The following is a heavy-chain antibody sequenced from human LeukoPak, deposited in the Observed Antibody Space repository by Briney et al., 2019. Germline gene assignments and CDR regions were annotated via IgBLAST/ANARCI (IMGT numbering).Heavy chain of an antibody. CDR3: ARVAVVVTAPFDD. CDR1: GFTFSSYS. D-gene: IGHD2-21*02. CDR2: ISSSSSTI. V-gene: IGHV3-48*02. J-gene: IGHJ4*02. Sequence: GGSLRLSCAASGFTFSSYSMNWVRQAPGRGLEWVSYISSSSSTIYYADSAKGRFTISRDNAKNSLYLQMNSLRDEDTAVYYCARVAVVVTAPFDDWGQGTLVTVSS.